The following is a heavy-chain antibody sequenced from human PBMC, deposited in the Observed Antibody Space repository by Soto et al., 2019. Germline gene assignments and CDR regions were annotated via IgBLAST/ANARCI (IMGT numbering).Heavy chain of an antibody. Sequence: SGPTLLNPTQSLTPISTFSGFSLSTSVVGVGWIRQPPGKARELLALIYWDDDKRYSPSLKSRLTITKDTSKNQVVLTMTNMDPVDTATYYCAHYSSQGGMDIWGQGT. D-gene: IGHD6-13*01. CDR3: AHYSSQGGMDI. J-gene: IGHJ6*02. CDR2: IYWDDDK. V-gene: IGHV2-5*02. CDR1: GFSLSTSVVG.